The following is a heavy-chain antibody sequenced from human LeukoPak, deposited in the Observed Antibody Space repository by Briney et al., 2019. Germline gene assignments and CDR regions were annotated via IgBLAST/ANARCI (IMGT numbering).Heavy chain of an antibody. CDR1: GYTFTSYD. CDR3: ARGRPYYYDSSGYYYKDY. D-gene: IGHD3-22*01. CDR2: MNPNSGNT. J-gene: IGHJ4*02. V-gene: IGHV1-8*01. Sequence: ASVKVSCEASGYTFTSYDINWVRQATGQGLEWMGWMNPNSGNTGYAQKFQGRVTMTRNTSISTAYMELSSLRSEDTAVYYCARGRPYYYDSSGYYYKDYWGQGTLVTVSS.